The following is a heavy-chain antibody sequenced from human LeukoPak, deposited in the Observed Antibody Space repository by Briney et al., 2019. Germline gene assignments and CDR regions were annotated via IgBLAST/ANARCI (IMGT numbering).Heavy chain of an antibody. Sequence: SETLSLTCTVSGGSISSTASYYWGWVRQPPGKGLEWIGSIFYSGSTYYNPSLKSRVTMSADTSKNQFSLRLSSVTAADAAVYYCARGSGSYYKGPGGFDYWGQGTLVTVSS. J-gene: IGHJ4*02. CDR1: GGSISSTASYY. CDR2: IFYSGST. CDR3: ARGSGSYYKGPGGFDY. V-gene: IGHV4-39*01. D-gene: IGHD3-10*01.